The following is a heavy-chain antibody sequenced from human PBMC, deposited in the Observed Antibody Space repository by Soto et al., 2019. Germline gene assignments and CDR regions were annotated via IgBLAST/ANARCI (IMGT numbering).Heavy chain of an antibody. D-gene: IGHD3-3*01. CDR2: IWYDGSNK. V-gene: IGHV3-33*01. CDR3: ARARRRQSAYYTSRNLYGMDV. CDR1: GFTFSSYG. Sequence: QVQLVESGGGVVQPGRSLRRSCAASGFTFSSYGMHWVRQAPGKGLEWVAVIWYDGSNKYYADSVKGRFTISRDNSKNTLYLQMNSQRAEDTAVYYCARARRRQSAYYTSRNLYGMDVWGQGTTVTVSS. J-gene: IGHJ6*02.